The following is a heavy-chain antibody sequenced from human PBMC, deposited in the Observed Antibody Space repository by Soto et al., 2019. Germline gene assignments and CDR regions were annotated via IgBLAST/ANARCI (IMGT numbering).Heavy chain of an antibody. CDR2: ISSSSGTI. CDR1: GFTFSSCS. CDR3: ARDINWSLDS. J-gene: IGHJ4*02. V-gene: IGHV3-48*01. Sequence: EVQLVESGGGLVQPGGSLRLSCAASGFTFSSCSMNWVRQAPGKGLEWVSYISSSSGTILYADSVKGRFTISRDDAKNSLYLQMNSLRAEDTAIDYCARDINWSLDSWGQGALVTVSS. D-gene: IGHD1-1*01.